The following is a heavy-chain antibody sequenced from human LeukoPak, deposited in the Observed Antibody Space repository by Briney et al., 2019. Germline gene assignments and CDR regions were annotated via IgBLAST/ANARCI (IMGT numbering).Heavy chain of an antibody. CDR1: GFTFSSYS. CDR3: ARESRRVCSSTSCYSDY. V-gene: IGHV3-21*01. CDR2: ISSSSSYI. Sequence: PGGSLRLSCAASGFTFSSYSMNWVRQAPGKGLEWVSSISSSSSYIYYADSVKGRFTISRDNAKNSLYLQMNSLRAEDTAVYYCARESRRVCSSTSCYSDYWGQRTLVTVSS. D-gene: IGHD2-2*02. J-gene: IGHJ4*02.